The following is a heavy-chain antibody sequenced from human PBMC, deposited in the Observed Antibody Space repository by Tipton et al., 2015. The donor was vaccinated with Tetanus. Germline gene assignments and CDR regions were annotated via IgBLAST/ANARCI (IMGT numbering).Heavy chain of an antibody. CDR1: RFTFSSYG. CDR2: ISYDGNSE. CDR3: ARAAGFLGLTHDF. J-gene: IGHJ4*02. D-gene: IGHD2/OR15-2a*01. Sequence: SLRLSCAASRFTFSSYGMHWVRQAPGKGLEWVAVISYDGNSEYYADSVKGRFTISRDNSKNTLSLQMNSLRAEDTAVYYCARAAGFLGLTHDFWGRGTLVSVSS. V-gene: IGHV3-30*03.